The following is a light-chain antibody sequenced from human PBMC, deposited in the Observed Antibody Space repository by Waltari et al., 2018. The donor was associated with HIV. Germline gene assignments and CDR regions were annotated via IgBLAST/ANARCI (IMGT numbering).Light chain of an antibody. CDR3: GTWDTSLNAGV. V-gene: IGLV1-51*01. Sequence: HSVLTQPPAVSAAPGQKVTISCSGTNSNIGNNFVCWYQKLPGTAPKLLIFDNHKRPSGVSDRFSASKSATSATLDITGLHTGDEAEYYCGTWDTSLNAGVFGGGTKVSVL. CDR1: NSNIGNNF. CDR2: DNH. J-gene: IGLJ2*01.